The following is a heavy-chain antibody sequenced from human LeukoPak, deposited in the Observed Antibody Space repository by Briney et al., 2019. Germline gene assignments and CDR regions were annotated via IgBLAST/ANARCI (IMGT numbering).Heavy chain of an antibody. CDR1: GCTISNHC. CDR3: AREVEVVPATMWAYSYYYYMDV. D-gene: IGHD2-2*01. V-gene: IGHV3-74*01. CDR2: RSSDGRGT. J-gene: IGHJ6*03. Sequence: AGTLRLSCAASGCTISNHCMYWVRQAPWQGLVLVSRRSSDGRGTSYADSVKSRCTISTVNAKNKQYLQMNRLRPAATTVDYCAREVEVVPATMWAYSYYYYMDVWGKGTTVTVSS.